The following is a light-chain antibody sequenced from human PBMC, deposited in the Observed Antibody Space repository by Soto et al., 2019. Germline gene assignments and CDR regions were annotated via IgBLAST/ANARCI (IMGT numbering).Light chain of an antibody. J-gene: IGLJ1*01. CDR1: SSDVGGYNS. CDR3: SSYTSSSTYL. V-gene: IGLV2-14*03. Sequence: QSALTQPASVSGSPGQSITISCTGTSSDVGGYNSVSWYQQHPDKAPKLIIYEVTYRPSGVSDRFSGSKSDNTASLTISGLHTEDEADYYCSSYTSSSTYLFGTGTKLTVL. CDR2: EVT.